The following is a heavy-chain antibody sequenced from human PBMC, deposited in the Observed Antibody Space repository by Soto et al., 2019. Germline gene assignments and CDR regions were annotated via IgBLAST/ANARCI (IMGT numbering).Heavy chain of an antibody. CDR3: AHRRRYYDSSGYYYLDY. CDR2: IYGYDET. J-gene: IGHJ4*02. D-gene: IGHD3-22*01. Sequence: QITLKESGPTLVKPTQTVTLTCTFLGFSLSTSGLGVGWIRQQPAEALEWLALIYGYDETRYSPSLKSRSTITTHTSKNQLVLTMTNMAPVDTATYYCAHRRRYYDSSGYYYLDYCGQGTLVTVSS. CDR1: GFSLSTSGLG. V-gene: IGHV2-5*01.